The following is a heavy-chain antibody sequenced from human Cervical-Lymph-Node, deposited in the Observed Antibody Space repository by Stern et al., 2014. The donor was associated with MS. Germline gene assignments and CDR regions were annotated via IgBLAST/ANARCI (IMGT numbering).Heavy chain of an antibody. Sequence: VQLVQSGAEVKKPGSSVKVSCKSSGGTFSTHAISWGRQAPGQVLERLGRIIPILATTDYAQRFQGRLTIDADESTDTAYMELRSLTPDDMAVYYCAREKSDCSGGSCFSSLDYWGQGTLVTVSS. V-gene: IGHV1-69*11. CDR3: AREKSDCSGGSCFSSLDY. CDR1: GGTFSTHA. D-gene: IGHD2-15*01. J-gene: IGHJ4*02. CDR2: IIPILATT.